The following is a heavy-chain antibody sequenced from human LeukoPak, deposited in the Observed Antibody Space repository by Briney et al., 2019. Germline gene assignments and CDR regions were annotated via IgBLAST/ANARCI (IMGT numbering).Heavy chain of an antibody. D-gene: IGHD6-19*01. CDR2: IIPMFGIA. CDR3: ARDRPYTGGWRGFDY. Sequence: ASVTVSFTASGGTFSMYAISWVRQAPGQGLEWMGGIIPMFGIANYAQKFQGRVTITADESTSTAYMELSSLRSEDTAVYYCARDRPYTGGWRGFDYWGQGTLVTVSS. V-gene: IGHV1-69*01. CDR1: GGTFSMYA. J-gene: IGHJ4*02.